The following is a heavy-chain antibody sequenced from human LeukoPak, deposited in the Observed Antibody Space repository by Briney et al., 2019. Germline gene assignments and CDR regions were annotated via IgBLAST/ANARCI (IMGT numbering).Heavy chain of an antibody. CDR2: IYHSGST. J-gene: IGHJ5*02. D-gene: IGHD3-10*01. V-gene: IGHV4-38-2*02. CDR1: GYSISSGYY. Sequence: PSETLSLTCTVSGYSISSGYYWGWIRQPPGKGLEWIGSIYHSGSTYYNPSLKSRVTISVDTSKNQFSLKLSSVTAADTAVYYCARDIGNYYGSGPNWFDPWGQGTLVTVSS. CDR3: ARDIGNYYGSGPNWFDP.